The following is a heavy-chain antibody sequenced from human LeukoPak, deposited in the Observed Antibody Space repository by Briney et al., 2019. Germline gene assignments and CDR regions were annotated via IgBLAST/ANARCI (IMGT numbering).Heavy chain of an antibody. CDR1: GYTLTSYY. J-gene: IGHJ4*02. V-gene: IGHV1-46*01. D-gene: IGHD3-22*01. CDR2: INPSDGSA. CDR3: ARGFNYYASSGYYQYYFDY. Sequence: ASVKVSCKASGYTLTSYYMHWVRQAPGQGLEWMGIINPSDGSAIYTQKFQGRVTLTTDTSTSTVYMELNSLRSEDTAVYYCARGFNYYASSGYYQYYFDYWGQGTLVTVSS.